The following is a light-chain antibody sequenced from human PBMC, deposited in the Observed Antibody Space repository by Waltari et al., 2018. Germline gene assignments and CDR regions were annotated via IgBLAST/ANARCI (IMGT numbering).Light chain of an antibody. CDR1: SSYVAGYNF. Sequence: QSALTQPASVSGSPGQSITISCTGTSSYVAGYNFISWYQQHPGKAPKLLIYDVSHRPSGVSPRFSGSKSGNTAALTISGLQAEDEADYYCSSYTSSTSGIFGGGTKLTVI. CDR3: SSYTSSTSGI. J-gene: IGLJ2*01. CDR2: DVS. V-gene: IGLV2-14*03.